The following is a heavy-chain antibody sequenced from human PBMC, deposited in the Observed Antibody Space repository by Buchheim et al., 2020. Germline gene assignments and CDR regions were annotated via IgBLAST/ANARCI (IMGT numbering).Heavy chain of an antibody. D-gene: IGHD2-21*01. CDR1: GGSISSNYW. V-gene: IGHV4-4*02. Sequence: QVQLQESGPGLVKPSGTLSLTCDVSGGSISSNYWWSWVRQPPGMGLEWIGETYHSGSTNYNPSLKSRVTQSLDKSKNQVSPKLTSVTAADTAVYYCARIPYYYYYGLDVWGQGTT. CDR3: ARIPYYYYYGLDV. CDR2: TYHSGST. J-gene: IGHJ6*02.